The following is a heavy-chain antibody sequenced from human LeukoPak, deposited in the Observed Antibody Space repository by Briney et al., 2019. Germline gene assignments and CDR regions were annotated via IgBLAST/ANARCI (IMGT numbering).Heavy chain of an antibody. D-gene: IGHD1-1*01. V-gene: IGHV3-23*01. CDR1: GITFSSYA. CDR3: ARDPEDLVLGVHYFDY. J-gene: IGHJ4*02. CDR2: ISSSGATT. Sequence: GGSLRLSCVVSGITFSSYAMSWVRQAPGKGPEWLSGISSSGATTYHADAVRGRFIISRDNSKNTLYLQMNSLRAEDTAVYYCARDPEDLVLGVHYFDYWGQGTLVAVSS.